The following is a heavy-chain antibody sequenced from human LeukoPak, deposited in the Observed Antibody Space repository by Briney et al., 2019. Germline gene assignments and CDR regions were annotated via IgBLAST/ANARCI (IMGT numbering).Heavy chain of an antibody. J-gene: IGHJ6*03. CDR3: ARGVVVVAATPSDYYYMDV. Sequence: LPGGSLRLSCAADGFTFRKHWMSWVRQAPGKGLEWVSVIYSGGSTYYADSVKGRFTISRDNSKNTLYLQMNSLRAEDTAVYYRARGVVVVAATPSDYYYMDVWGKGTTVTISS. V-gene: IGHV3-53*01. CDR1: GFTFRKHW. D-gene: IGHD2-15*01. CDR2: IYSGGST.